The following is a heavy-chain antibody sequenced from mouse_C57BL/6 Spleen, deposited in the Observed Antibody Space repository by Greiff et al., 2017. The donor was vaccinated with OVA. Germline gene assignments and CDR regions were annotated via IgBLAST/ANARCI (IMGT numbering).Heavy chain of an antibody. CDR3: TRDGTGTRGFDY. V-gene: IGHV5-9-1*02. CDR2: FSSGGDYI. Sequence: EVQVVESGEGLVKPGGSLKLSCAASGFTFSSYAMSWVRQTPEKRLEWVAYFSSGGDYIYYADTVKGRFTISRDNARNTLYLQMSSLKSEDTAMYYCTRDGTGTRGFDYWGQGTTLTVSS. D-gene: IGHD4-1*01. CDR1: GFTFSSYA. J-gene: IGHJ2*01.